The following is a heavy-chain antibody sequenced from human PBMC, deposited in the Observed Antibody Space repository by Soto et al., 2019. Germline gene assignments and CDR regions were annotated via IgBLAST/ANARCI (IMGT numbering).Heavy chain of an antibody. J-gene: IGHJ4*02. Sequence: GGSLRLPCAASGSTLDVYGLSCVRQSPGKGLEWVSGINLNGGSTGYADSVKGRFTISRDNAKNSLYLQMNSLRAEDTALYCCARGWYSSSAWGQGTLVTVSS. D-gene: IGHD6-13*01. CDR1: GSTLDVYG. CDR3: ARGWYSSSA. CDR2: INLNGGST. V-gene: IGHV3-20*04.